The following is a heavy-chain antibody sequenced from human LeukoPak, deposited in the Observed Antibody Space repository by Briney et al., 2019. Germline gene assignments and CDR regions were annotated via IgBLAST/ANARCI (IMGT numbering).Heavy chain of an antibody. V-gene: IGHV1-8*01. J-gene: IGHJ4*02. CDR2: MNPNSGNT. CDR3: ASWDYGSGSYLY. D-gene: IGHD3-10*01. Sequence: ASVKVSCKASGYTFTSYDINWVRQPPGQGLEWMGWMNPNSGNTGYAQKFQGRVTMTRNTSISTAYMELSSLRSEDTAVYYCASWDYGSGSYLYWGQGTLVTVSS. CDR1: GYTFTSYD.